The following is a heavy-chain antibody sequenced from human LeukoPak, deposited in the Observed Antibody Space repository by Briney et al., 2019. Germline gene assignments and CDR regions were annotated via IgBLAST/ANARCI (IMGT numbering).Heavy chain of an antibody. CDR3: ARHPRGLAVAGYYFDY. D-gene: IGHD6-19*01. CDR2: IYTSGST. CDR1: GGSISSGSYY. V-gene: IGHV4-61*02. J-gene: IGHJ4*02. Sequence: PSQTLSLTCTVSGGSISSGSYYWSWIRQPAGKGLEWIGRIYTSGSTNYNPSLKSRVTISVDTSKNQFSLKLSSVTAADTAVYYCARHPRGLAVAGYYFDYWGQGTLVTVSS.